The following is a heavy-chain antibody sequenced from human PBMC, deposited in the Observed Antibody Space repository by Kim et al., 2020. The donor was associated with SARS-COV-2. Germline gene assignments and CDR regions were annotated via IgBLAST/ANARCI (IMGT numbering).Heavy chain of an antibody. J-gene: IGHJ4*02. CDR1: GFTFSSYA. CDR3: AKVPGTYWNPPPEGDY. V-gene: IGHV3-23*01. CDR2: ISGSGGST. D-gene: IGHD1-1*01. Sequence: GGSLRLSCAASGFTFSSYAMSWVRQAPGKGLEWVSAISGSGGSTYYADSVKGRFTISRDNSKNTLYLQMNTLRAEDTAVYYCAKVPGTYWNPPPEGDYWGQGTLVTVSS.